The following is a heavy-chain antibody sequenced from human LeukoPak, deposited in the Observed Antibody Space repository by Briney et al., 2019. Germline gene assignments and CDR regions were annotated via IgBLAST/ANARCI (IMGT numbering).Heavy chain of an antibody. CDR3: ARAVDTAMVSWYFDL. D-gene: IGHD5-18*01. V-gene: IGHV4-59*01. CDR2: IYYSGST. Sequence: SETLSLTCTVSGGSISSYYWSWIRQPPGKGLEWVGYIYYSGSTNYNPSLKSRVTISVDTSKNQFSLKLSSVTAADTAVYYSARAVDTAMVSWYFDLWGRGTLVTVSS. J-gene: IGHJ2*01. CDR1: GGSISSYY.